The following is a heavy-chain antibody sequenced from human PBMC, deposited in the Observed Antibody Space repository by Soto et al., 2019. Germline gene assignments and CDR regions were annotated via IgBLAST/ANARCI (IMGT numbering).Heavy chain of an antibody. CDR1: GFTFSRYA. Sequence: GGSLRLSCAGSGFTFSRYAIHWVRQAPGKGLEWVAVISRDGKNKYYVDSVKGRFTVSRDDSQNTLYLHMNSLRREDTAVYYCARSRNSAVADSFDFWGQGTLVTVSS. J-gene: IGHJ4*02. V-gene: IGHV3-30*04. D-gene: IGHD3-10*01. CDR3: ARSRNSAVADSFDF. CDR2: ISRDGKNK.